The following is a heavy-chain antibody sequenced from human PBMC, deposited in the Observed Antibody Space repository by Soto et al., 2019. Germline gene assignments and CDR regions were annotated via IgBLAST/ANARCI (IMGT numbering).Heavy chain of an antibody. CDR1: GFSFSSYA. J-gene: IGHJ5*02. D-gene: IGHD6-19*01. CDR2: ISHDGINK. CDR3: ARDMYSSDYFVKWFET. V-gene: IGHV3-30-3*01. Sequence: QVRLVASGGGVVQPGRSLRLSCTASGFSFSSYAMYWFRQPPGKGLEWVAVISHDGINKHYADSVKCRVTVSRDNSNHSLDLQLNSRRGEDTAMYYCARDMYSSDYFVKWFETWGQGTLVTVSS.